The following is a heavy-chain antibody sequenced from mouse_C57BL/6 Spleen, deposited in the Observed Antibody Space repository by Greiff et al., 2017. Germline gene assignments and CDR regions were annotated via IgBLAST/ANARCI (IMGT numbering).Heavy chain of an antibody. J-gene: IGHJ3*01. CDR1: GYTFTSYW. Sequence: QVQLQQPGAELVRPGTSVKLSCKASGYTFTSYWMHWVKQRPGQGLEWIGVIDPSDSYTNYNQKFKGKATLTVDTSSSTAYMQLSSLTSEDSAVYYCAREGSRGNYAAWFAYWGQGTLVTVSA. CDR3: AREGSRGNYAAWFAY. D-gene: IGHD2-1*01. V-gene: IGHV1-59*01. CDR2: IDPSDSYT.